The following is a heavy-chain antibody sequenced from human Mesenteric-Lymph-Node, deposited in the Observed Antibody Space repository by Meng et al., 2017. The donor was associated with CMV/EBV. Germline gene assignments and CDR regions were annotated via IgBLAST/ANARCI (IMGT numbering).Heavy chain of an antibody. D-gene: IGHD6-19*01. CDR1: GFTFSSYS. V-gene: IGHV3-23*03. Sequence: GESLKISCAASGFTFSSYSMNWVRQAPGKGLEWVSIIYTGGGTHYVDSVKGRFTISRDTSKNTLYLQMSSLRAEDTAVYFCAKEGSGWSFDYWGQGTLVTVSS. CDR2: IYTGGGT. J-gene: IGHJ4*02. CDR3: AKEGSGWSFDY.